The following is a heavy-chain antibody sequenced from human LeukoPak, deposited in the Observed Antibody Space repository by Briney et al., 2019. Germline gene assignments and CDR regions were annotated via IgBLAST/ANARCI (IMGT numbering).Heavy chain of an antibody. CDR2: IYPRDGST. CDR1: GYTFTDLY. Sequence: ASVKVSCKTSGYTFTDLYIHWVRQAPGQGLEWMGMIYPRDGSTSYAQKFQGRVTVTRDTSTSTVHMELSGLRSEDTAVYYCARDQEAFDYWGQGTLVTVSS. J-gene: IGHJ4*02. V-gene: IGHV1-46*01. CDR3: ARDQEAFDY.